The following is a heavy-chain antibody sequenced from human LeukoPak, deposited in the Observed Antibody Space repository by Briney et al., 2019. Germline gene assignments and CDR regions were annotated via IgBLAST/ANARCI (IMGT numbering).Heavy chain of an antibody. J-gene: IGHJ3*02. Sequence: ASLKVSCKASGYTFTGYYMHWVRQAPGQGLEWMGWINPNSSGTNYAQNFQGRVTMTSDTSISTAYMELSRLRSDDTALYYCARASGRYSDAFDIWGQGTMVTASS. V-gene: IGHV1-2*02. CDR2: INPNSSGT. D-gene: IGHD1-26*01. CDR3: ARASGRYSDAFDI. CDR1: GYTFTGYY.